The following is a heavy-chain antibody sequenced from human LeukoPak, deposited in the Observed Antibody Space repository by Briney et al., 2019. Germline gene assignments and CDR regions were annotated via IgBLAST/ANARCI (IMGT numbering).Heavy chain of an antibody. D-gene: IGHD3-22*01. Sequence: GGSLRLSCAASGFTISSYGMSWVRKAPGKGLEWVSAISGSGGSTYYADSVKGRFIISRDNSKNTLYLQMNSLRAEDTAVYYCANDGAYYDSSTDAFDIWGQGTMVTVSS. CDR3: ANDGAYYDSSTDAFDI. CDR1: GFTISSYG. CDR2: ISGSGGST. V-gene: IGHV3-23*01. J-gene: IGHJ3*02.